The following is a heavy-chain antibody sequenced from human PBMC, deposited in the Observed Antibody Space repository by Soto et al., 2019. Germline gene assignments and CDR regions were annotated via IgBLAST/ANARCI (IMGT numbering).Heavy chain of an antibody. V-gene: IGHV3-23*01. CDR2: ASARNTNT. Sequence: EVQLLESGGGLVQPGGSLRLSCAASGFTFSSHVMSWVRQAPGRGLEWVSAASARNTNTYYADSVKGRFTISRDNSKSTVYLQLDSLRVEDTAVYHCAKDVTSHGPRGYSSSWYGWFDPWGQGTLGVVSS. CDR3: AKDVTSHGPRGYSSSWYGWFDP. CDR1: GFTFSSHV. J-gene: IGHJ5*02. D-gene: IGHD6-13*01.